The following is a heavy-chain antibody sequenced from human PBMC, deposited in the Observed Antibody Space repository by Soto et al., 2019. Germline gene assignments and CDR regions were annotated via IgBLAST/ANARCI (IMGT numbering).Heavy chain of an antibody. CDR2: ISSSGSTT. Sequence: GGSLRLSCAASGFTFSSYAMSWVRQAPGKGLEWVSSISSSGSTTYYADSVKGRFTISRDNAKNSLYLQMNSLRAEDTAVYYCARDYDFCDYWGQGTLVTVSS. CDR3: ARDYDFCDY. CDR1: GFTFSSYA. D-gene: IGHD3-3*01. J-gene: IGHJ4*02. V-gene: IGHV3-48*04.